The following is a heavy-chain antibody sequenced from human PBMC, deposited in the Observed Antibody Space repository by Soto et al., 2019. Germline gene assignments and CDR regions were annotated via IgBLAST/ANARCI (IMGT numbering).Heavy chain of an antibody. CDR2: MNPNSGNT. J-gene: IGHJ6*02. D-gene: IGHD4-17*01. CDR3: ARGGVPVRWSHSYYYGMDV. Sequence: ASVKVSCKASGYTFTSYDINWVRQATGQGLEWMGWMNPNSGNTGYAQKFQGRVTMTRNTSISTAYMELSSLRSEDTAVYYCARGGVPVRWSHSYYYGMDVWGHGTTVTVSS. V-gene: IGHV1-8*01. CDR1: GYTFTSYD.